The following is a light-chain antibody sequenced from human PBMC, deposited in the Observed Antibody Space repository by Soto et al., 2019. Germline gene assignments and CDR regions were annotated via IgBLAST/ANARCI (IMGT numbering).Light chain of an antibody. CDR2: SAN. Sequence: QSVLTQPPSASGTPGQRVTISCSGSSSNIGVNTVNWYQQLPGAAPKLLIYSANQRPSGVPDRFSGSKSGTSASLAISGLQSEYEDDYHCASWDDSLNGGVFGGGTKLTVL. CDR3: ASWDDSLNGGV. CDR1: SSNIGVNT. V-gene: IGLV1-44*01. J-gene: IGLJ3*02.